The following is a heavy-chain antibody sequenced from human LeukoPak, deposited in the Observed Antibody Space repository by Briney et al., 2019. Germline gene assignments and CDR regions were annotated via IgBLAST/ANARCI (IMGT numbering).Heavy chain of an antibody. J-gene: IGHJ4*02. Sequence: GGSLRLSCAASGFTFSSYTMNWVRQAPGKGLEWVSAISGSGGSTYYADSVKGRFTISRDNSKNTLYLQMNSLRAEDTAVYYCAKARNLVVVPAIDYWGQGTLVTVSS. CDR3: AKARNLVVVPAIDY. V-gene: IGHV3-23*01. CDR1: GFTFSSYT. D-gene: IGHD2-2*01. CDR2: ISGSGGST.